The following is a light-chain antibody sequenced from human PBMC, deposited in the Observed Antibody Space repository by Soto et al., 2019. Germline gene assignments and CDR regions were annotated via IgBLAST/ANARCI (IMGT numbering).Light chain of an antibody. V-gene: IGKV3-15*01. CDR1: QSVSST. Sequence: EVGMTQSPATLSLSPGERATLSCEASQSVSSTLARYQQNPGQAPRLLIYGASTRAAGIPARFSGSGSGTEFTLTISSLQSEDFAVYYCQQYNAWPLTFGGGTKVEIK. CDR2: GAS. CDR3: QQYNAWPLT. J-gene: IGKJ4*01.